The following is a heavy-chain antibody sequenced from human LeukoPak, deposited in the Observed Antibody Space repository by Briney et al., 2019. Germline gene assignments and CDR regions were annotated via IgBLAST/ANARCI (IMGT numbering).Heavy chain of an antibody. CDR1: GFTFSSYG. V-gene: IGHV3-30*02. D-gene: IGHD2-2*01. J-gene: IGHJ5*02. CDR2: IRYDGSNK. CDR3: AKDRDIVVVPAAIRVPFDP. Sequence: GGSLRLSCAASGFTFSSYGMHWVRQAPGKGPEWVAFIRYDGSNKYYADSVKGRFTISRDNSKNTLYLQMNSLRAEDTAVYYCAKDRDIVVVPAAIRVPFDPWGQGTLVTVSS.